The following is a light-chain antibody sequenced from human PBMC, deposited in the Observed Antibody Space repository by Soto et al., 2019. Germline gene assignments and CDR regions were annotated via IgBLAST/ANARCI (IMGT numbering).Light chain of an antibody. CDR3: QQYNTYPYS. CDR2: QGS. V-gene: IGKV1-5*03. CDR1: QRLSYW. Sequence: DIQMTQSPSTLSASVGDRVTITCRAGQRLSYWLAWYQQKPGKAPKLLIYQGSHLQSGVPSRFSGSGSGSEFTLSISGLQPDAFAIYYYQQYNTYPYSFGHATPRDIK. J-gene: IGKJ2*01.